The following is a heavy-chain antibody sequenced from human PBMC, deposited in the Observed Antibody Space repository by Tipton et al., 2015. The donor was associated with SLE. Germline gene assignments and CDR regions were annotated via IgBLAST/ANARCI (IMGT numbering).Heavy chain of an antibody. CDR1: GFTFSSYW. CDR3: ARVRQQLVHYYFDY. CDR2: IKQDGSEK. J-gene: IGHJ4*02. Sequence: SLRLSCVASGFTFSSYWMSWVRQAPGKGLEWVANIKQDGSEKYYVDSVKGRFTISRDNAKNSLYLQMNSLRAEDTAVYYCARVRQQLVHYYFDYWGQGTLVTVSS. V-gene: IGHV3-7*01. D-gene: IGHD6-13*01.